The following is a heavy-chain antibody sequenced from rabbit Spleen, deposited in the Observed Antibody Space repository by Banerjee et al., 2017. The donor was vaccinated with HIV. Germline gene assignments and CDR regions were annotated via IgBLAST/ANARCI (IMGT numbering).Heavy chain of an antibody. V-gene: IGHV1S45*01. CDR3: ARDTGSSFSTYGMDL. CDR1: GFSFSSNYW. Sequence: QEHLEESGGGLVQPEGSLTLTCTASGFSFSSNYWICWVRQAPGKGLEWIACIDAGSSGFTYFATWAKGRFTCSKTSSTTVTLQMTSLTVADTATYFCARDTGSSFSTYGMDLWGPGTLVTVS. D-gene: IGHD8-1*01. J-gene: IGHJ6*01. CDR2: IDAGSSGFT.